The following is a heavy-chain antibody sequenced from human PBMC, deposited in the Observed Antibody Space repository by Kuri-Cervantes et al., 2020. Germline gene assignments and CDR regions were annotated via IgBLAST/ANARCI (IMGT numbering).Heavy chain of an antibody. CDR1: GFTFSSYG. V-gene: IGHV3-30*18. D-gene: IGHD1-1*01. CDR3: AKGRSVNWNYFSGMDV. CDR2: ISYDGSNK. J-gene: IGHJ6*02. Sequence: GGSLRLSCAASGFTFSSYGMHWVRQAPGKGLEWVAVISYDGSNKYYADSVKGRSTISRDNSKNTPYLQMNSLRAEDTAVYYCAKGRSVNWNYFSGMDVWGQGTTVTVSS.